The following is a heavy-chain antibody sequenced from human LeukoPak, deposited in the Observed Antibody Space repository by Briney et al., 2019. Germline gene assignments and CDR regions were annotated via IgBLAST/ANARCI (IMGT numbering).Heavy chain of an antibody. CDR1: GYTFTSYG. Sequence: GASVKVSCKASGYTFTSYGISWVRQAPGQGLEWMGWISAYNGNTNYAQKLQGRVTMTTDTSTSTAYMELRSLRSDDTAVYYCATDRRYSGSYWGYFQHGGQGTLVTVSS. CDR2: ISAYNGNT. D-gene: IGHD1-26*01. CDR3: ATDRRYSGSYWGYFQH. J-gene: IGHJ1*01. V-gene: IGHV1-18*01.